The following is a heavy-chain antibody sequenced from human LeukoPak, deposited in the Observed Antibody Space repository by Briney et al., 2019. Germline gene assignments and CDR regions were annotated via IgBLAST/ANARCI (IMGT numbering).Heavy chain of an antibody. Sequence: SETLSLTCTVSGGSINSYYWSWIRQPPGKGLEWIGYIYYSGSTYYNPSLKSRVTISVDTSKNQFSLKLSSVTAADTAVYYCASRRGSSGFDYWGQGTLVTVSS. J-gene: IGHJ4*02. CDR2: IYYSGST. CDR1: GGSINSYY. D-gene: IGHD6-6*01. V-gene: IGHV4-59*06. CDR3: ASRRGSSGFDY.